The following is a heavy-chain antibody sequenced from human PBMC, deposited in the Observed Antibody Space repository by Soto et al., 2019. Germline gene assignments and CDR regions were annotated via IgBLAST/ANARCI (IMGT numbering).Heavy chain of an antibody. Sequence: QVQLQQWGAGPLRPLETLSLTCGVSGGSFSGDYWAWSRQSPGKGLEWIGEINDRGSINYNPSLKSRVSISIDTSKNHCSLNLRSVTAADTAVDYCARESHDILTGPPWVWYFDLWGRGTLVTVSS. D-gene: IGHD3-9*01. CDR2: INDRGSI. J-gene: IGHJ2*01. CDR1: GGSFSGDY. V-gene: IGHV4-34*01. CDR3: ARESHDILTGPPWVWYFDL.